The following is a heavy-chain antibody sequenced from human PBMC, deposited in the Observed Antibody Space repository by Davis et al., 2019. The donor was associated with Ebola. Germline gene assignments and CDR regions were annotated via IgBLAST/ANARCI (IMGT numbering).Heavy chain of an antibody. D-gene: IGHD1-26*01. CDR2: IRNKAYGGTT. V-gene: IGHV3-49*04. CDR1: GFNFGEYA. J-gene: IGHJ4*02. CDR3: AGESGGGIDY. Sequence: GESLKISCTASGFNFGEYALTWVRQTPRKGLEWVGFIRNKAYGGTTEYAASVKGRFTISRDDSGNIAYLQMNSLKIEDTAVYYCAGESGGGIDYWGQGTLVTVSS.